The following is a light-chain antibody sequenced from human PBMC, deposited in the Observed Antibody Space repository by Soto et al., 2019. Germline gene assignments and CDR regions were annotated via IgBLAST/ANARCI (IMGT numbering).Light chain of an antibody. CDR2: DAS. V-gene: IGKV1-39*01. J-gene: IGKJ1*01. CDR3: QQSYSTPWT. Sequence: DIQMTQSPSSLSASVGDRVTITCRASQSISSYLNWYQQKPGKAPKLLIYDASSLQSGVPSRFSGSGSGTDFTLTISSLQPEDFATYYCQQSYSTPWTFGQGTKVEIK. CDR1: QSISSY.